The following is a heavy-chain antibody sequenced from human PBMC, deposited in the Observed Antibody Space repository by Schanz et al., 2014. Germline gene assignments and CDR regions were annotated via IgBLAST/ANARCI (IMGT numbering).Heavy chain of an antibody. CDR1: GFGFSSYS. D-gene: IGHD3-10*01. Sequence: EVQLVESGGGLVQPGGSLRLSCAASGFGFSSYSMNWVRQAPGKGLVWVARINSVGSNTDYADSVTGRFTISRDNSKNTLYLQMNSLRPEDTAVYYCARGGFGEVSYFDYWGQGTLVTVSS. CDR2: INSVGSNT. CDR3: ARGGFGEVSYFDY. J-gene: IGHJ4*02. V-gene: IGHV3-74*02.